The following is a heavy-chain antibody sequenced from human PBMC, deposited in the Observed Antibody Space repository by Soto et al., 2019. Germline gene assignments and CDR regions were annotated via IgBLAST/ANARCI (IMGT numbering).Heavy chain of an antibody. Sequence: VKVSCKASGYTFTGYYMQWVRQARGQRLEWIGWIVVGSGNTNYAQKFQERVTITRDMSTSTAYMELSSLRSEDTAVYYCAADRKDEIFDYWGQGTLVTVSS. CDR2: IVVGSGNT. CDR3: AADRKDEIFDY. CDR1: GYTFTGYY. D-gene: IGHD6-6*01. J-gene: IGHJ4*02. V-gene: IGHV1-58*02.